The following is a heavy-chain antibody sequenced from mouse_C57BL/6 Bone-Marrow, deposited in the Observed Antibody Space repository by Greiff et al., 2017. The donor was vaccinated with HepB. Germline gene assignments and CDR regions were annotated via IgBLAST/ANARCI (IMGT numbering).Heavy chain of an antibody. Sequence: EVKLVESGGGLVQPGGSLKLSCAASGFTFSDYYMYWVRQTPEKRLEWVAYISNGGGSTYYPDTVKGRFTISRDNAKNTLYLQMSRLKSEDTAMYYCARGNLGRPYYAMDYWGQGTSVTVSS. CDR1: GFTFSDYY. J-gene: IGHJ4*01. D-gene: IGHD2-10*02. CDR2: ISNGGGST. V-gene: IGHV5-12*01. CDR3: ARGNLGRPYYAMDY.